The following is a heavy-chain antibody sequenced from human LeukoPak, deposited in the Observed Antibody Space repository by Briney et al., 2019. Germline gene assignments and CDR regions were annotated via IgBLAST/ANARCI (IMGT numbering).Heavy chain of an antibody. J-gene: IGHJ3*02. CDR1: GGSISSYY. CDR3: ARLGWELLLDAFDI. CDR2: IYYSGST. Sequence: SETLSLTCTVSGGSISSYYWSWIRQPPGKGLEWIGYIYYSGSTNYNPSLKSRVTISVDTSKNQFSLKLSSVTAADTAVYYCARLGWELLLDAFDIWGQGTMVTVSS. D-gene: IGHD1-26*01. V-gene: IGHV4-59*08.